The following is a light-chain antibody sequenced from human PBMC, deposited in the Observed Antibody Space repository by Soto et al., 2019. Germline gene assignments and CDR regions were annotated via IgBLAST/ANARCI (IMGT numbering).Light chain of an antibody. Sequence: QPVLTQSPSASASLGASVKLTCTLSSGHSSYAIAWHQQQPEKGPRYLMKLNSDGSHSKGDGIPDRFSGSSSGAERYLTISSLQSEDEADSYCQTWGTGIHYVFGTGTKVTVL. J-gene: IGLJ1*01. CDR2: LNSDGSH. V-gene: IGLV4-69*01. CDR3: QTWGTGIHYV. CDR1: SGHSSYA.